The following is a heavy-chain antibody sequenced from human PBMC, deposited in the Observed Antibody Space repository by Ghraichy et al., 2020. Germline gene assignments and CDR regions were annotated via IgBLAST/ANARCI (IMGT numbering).Heavy chain of an antibody. CDR2: INHSGST. D-gene: IGHD3-22*01. V-gene: IGHV4-34*01. J-gene: IGHJ4*02. CDR1: GGSFSGYY. Sequence: SETLSLTCAVYGGSFSGYYWSWIRQPPGKGLEWIGEINHSGSTNYNPSLKSRVTISVDTSKNQFSLKLSSVTAADTAVYYCARVSYYYDSSGYYYGGLAYYFDYWGQGTLVTVSS. CDR3: ARVSYYYDSSGYYYGGLAYYFDY.